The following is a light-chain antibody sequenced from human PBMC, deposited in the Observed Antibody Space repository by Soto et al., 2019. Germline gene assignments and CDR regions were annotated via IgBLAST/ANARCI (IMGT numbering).Light chain of an antibody. J-gene: IGLJ1*01. CDR2: EGT. Sequence: QSALAQPASVSGSPGQPITISCTGTSSDVGTYNLVSWYQQHPGKAPKLMVYEGTKRPSGVSNRFSGSKSGNTASLTISGLQAEDEADYYCTSHAGSNNYVFGTGTKVTVL. CDR1: SSDVGTYNL. CDR3: TSHAGSNNYV. V-gene: IGLV2-23*01.